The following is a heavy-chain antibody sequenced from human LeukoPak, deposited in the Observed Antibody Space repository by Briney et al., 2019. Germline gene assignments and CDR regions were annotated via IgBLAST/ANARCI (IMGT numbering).Heavy chain of an antibody. V-gene: IGHV3-48*04. CDR3: AIPPLTGSGSSRPLAGMDV. J-gene: IGHJ6*02. Sequence: GGSLRLSCAASGFIFSSYSMNWVRQAPGKGLEWVSYISHSGTTMYYADSVKGRFTISRDNAKNSLYLQMNSLRAEDTAVYYCAIPPLTGSGSSRPLAGMDVWGQGTTVTVSS. D-gene: IGHD3-10*01. CDR1: GFIFSSYS. CDR2: ISHSGTTM.